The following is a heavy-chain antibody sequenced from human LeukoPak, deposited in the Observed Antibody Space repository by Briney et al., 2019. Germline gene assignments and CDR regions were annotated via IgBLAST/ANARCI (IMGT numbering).Heavy chain of an antibody. V-gene: IGHV3-21*04. CDR2: ISSSSTYI. CDR3: ASASDNYYYYYGMDV. Sequence: PGGSLRLSCAASGFTFSSYSMNWVRQAPGKGLEWVSSISSSSTYIYYADSVKGRFTISRDNSKNTLYLQMNSLRAEDTAVYYCASASDNYYYYYGMDVWGQGTTVTVSS. J-gene: IGHJ6*02. D-gene: IGHD6-6*01. CDR1: GFTFSSYS.